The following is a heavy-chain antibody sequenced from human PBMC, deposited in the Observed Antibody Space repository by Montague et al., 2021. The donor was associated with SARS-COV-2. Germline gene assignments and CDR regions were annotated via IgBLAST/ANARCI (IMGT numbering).Heavy chain of an antibody. CDR2: VYYTGGT. V-gene: IGHV4-59*01. CDR3: ARAGGGSSYNYYGLDV. Sequence: SETLSLTCSISGGSIYSFYWNWIRQSPGKGLEWIGYVYYTGGTNYNPSLKSRATISVDTSKNQFSLTVGSVTAADTAVYYCARAGGGSSYNYYGLDVWGQGTTVTVSS. CDR1: GGSIYSFY. D-gene: IGHD2-15*01. J-gene: IGHJ6*02.